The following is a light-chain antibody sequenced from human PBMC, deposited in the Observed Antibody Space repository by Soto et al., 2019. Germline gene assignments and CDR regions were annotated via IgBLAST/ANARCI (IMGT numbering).Light chain of an antibody. CDR2: KAS. V-gene: IGKV1-5*03. CDR1: QDISKY. CDR3: QHYNSYSEA. Sequence: DIQMTQSPSSLSASVGDRITITCQASQDISKYLIWYQQTPGKAPKFLIYKASTLKSGVPSRFSGSVSGTEFTLTISSRQPDYFATYYCQHYNSYSEAFGQGTKVELK. J-gene: IGKJ1*01.